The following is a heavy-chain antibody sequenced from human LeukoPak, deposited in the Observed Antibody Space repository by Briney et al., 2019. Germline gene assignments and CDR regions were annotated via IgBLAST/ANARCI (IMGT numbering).Heavy chain of an antibody. CDR3: AGGPTSSFDY. Sequence: KPSETLSLTCTVSNGSISSYYWSWIRQPPGKGLEWIGYLYYTGSTNYNPSLKSRVTISVDRSKKQFSLKVSSVTAADTAVYYCAGGPTSSFDYWGQGTLVTVSS. V-gene: IGHV4-59*08. CDR1: NGSISSYY. D-gene: IGHD2-2*01. J-gene: IGHJ4*02. CDR2: LYYTGST.